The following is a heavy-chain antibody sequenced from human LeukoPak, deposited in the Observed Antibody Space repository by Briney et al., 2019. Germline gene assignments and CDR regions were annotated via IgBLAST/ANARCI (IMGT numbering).Heavy chain of an antibody. CDR2: INHSGST. V-gene: IGHV4-34*01. CDR1: GGSFSGYY. Sequence: SETPSLTCAVYGGSFSGYYWSWIRQPPGKGLEWIGEINHSGSTNYNPSLKSRVTISVDTSKNQFSLKLSSVTAADTAVYYCARGRGSGGYYYYYYGMDVWGQGTTVTVSS. J-gene: IGHJ6*02. CDR3: ARGRGSGGYYYYYYGMDV. D-gene: IGHD3-16*01.